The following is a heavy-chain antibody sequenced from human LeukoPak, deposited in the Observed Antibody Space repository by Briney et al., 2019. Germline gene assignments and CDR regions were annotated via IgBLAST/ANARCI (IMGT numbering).Heavy chain of an antibody. J-gene: IGHJ5*02. CDR3: ARGRDIVVVPAAVCWFDP. Sequence: SETLSLTCAVYGGSFSGYYWSWIRQPPGKGGEGIGEINHSGSTNYNPSLKRRVTISVDTSKNQFSLKLSSVTAADTAVYYCARGRDIVVVPAAVCWFDPWGQGTLVTVSS. CDR1: GGSFSGYY. V-gene: IGHV4-34*01. D-gene: IGHD2-2*01. CDR2: INHSGST.